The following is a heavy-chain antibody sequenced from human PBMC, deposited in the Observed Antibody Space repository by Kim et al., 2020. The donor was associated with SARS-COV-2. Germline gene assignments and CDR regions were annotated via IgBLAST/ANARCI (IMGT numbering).Heavy chain of an antibody. CDR2: SYYCGNT. CDR1: GGAISGNY. Sequence: SETLSLTCTVSGGAISGNYWSWIRQVPGKGQEWIGFSYYCGNTNYNSSLKSQVPISVATAKKKFSLNLSSVTAADTAVYYCSRRVVVGHYGVDVWGQGTT. D-gene: IGHD2-2*01. CDR3: SRRVVVGHYGVDV. V-gene: IGHV4-59*08. J-gene: IGHJ6*02.